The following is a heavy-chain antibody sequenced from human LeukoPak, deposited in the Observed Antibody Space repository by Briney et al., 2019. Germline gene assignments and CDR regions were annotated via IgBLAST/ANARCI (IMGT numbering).Heavy chain of an antibody. CDR3: ARLGGSYDAEYFQH. V-gene: IGHV4-59*08. J-gene: IGHJ1*01. CDR1: GGSISSYY. CDR2: IYYSGST. D-gene: IGHD1-26*01. Sequence: MPSETLSLTCTVSGGSISSYYWSWIRQPPGKGLEWIGYIYYSGSTNYNPSLKSRVTISVDTSKNQFSLKLSSVTAADTAVYYCARLGGSYDAEYFQHWGQGTLVTVSS.